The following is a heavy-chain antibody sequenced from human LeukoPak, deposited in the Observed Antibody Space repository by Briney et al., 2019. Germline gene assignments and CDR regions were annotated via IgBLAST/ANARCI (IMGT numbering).Heavy chain of an antibody. D-gene: IGHD2-15*01. CDR2: INHSGSN. CDR3: ARGMQLLLRDAFDV. V-gene: IGHV4-38-2*02. Sequence: SETLSLTCSVSGYSISSGYYWGWIRQSPGKGLEWIGIINHSGSNSYSPSLKSRVTISVDTSKNQFSLKLTSVTAADTAVYYCARGMQLLLRDAFDVWGQGTLVTVSS. J-gene: IGHJ4*02. CDR1: GYSISSGYY.